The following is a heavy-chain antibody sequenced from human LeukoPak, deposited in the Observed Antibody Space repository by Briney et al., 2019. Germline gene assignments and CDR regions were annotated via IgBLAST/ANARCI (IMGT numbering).Heavy chain of an antibody. D-gene: IGHD3-3*01. CDR2: FDPDNAER. V-gene: IGHV1-24*01. CDR3: ATGQTTPVLVDTLHF. J-gene: IGHJ1*01. Sequence: ASVKVSCKVSESTVTEFSIHWVRQAPGKGLEWMGGFDPDNAERVFARKFQGRVTMTKDTSTNTAYMELTSLGSEDTAVYYCATGQTTPVLVDTLHFWGQGTRVTVSS. CDR1: ESTVTEFS.